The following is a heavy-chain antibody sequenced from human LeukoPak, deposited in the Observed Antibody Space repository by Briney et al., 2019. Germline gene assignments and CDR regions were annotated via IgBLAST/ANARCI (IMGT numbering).Heavy chain of an antibody. CDR2: IRSKAYGGTT. J-gene: IGHJ4*02. Sequence: GGSLRLSCAASGFTFSSYAMSWVRQAPGKGLEWVGFIRSKAYGGTTEYAASVKGRFTISRDDSKSIAYLQMNSLKTEDTAVYYCTRWQWLGFDYWGQGTLVTVSS. D-gene: IGHD6-19*01. CDR1: GFTFSSYA. CDR3: TRWQWLGFDY. V-gene: IGHV3-49*04.